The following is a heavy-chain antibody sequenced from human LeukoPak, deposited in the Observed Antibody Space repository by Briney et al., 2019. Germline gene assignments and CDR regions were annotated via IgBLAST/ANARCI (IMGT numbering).Heavy chain of an antibody. V-gene: IGHV3-23*01. Sequence: GGSLRLSCEASGFTFSTYAMSWVRQAPGKGLEWVSGISGSGDSAYYAASVKGRFTISRDNSKSTLYLQMNSLRVEDTAVYYCGKQTTTSCYGMTHYWGQGTLVTVSS. J-gene: IGHJ4*02. CDR3: GKQTTTSCYGMTHY. CDR1: GFTFSTYA. CDR2: ISGSGDSA. D-gene: IGHD2-2*01.